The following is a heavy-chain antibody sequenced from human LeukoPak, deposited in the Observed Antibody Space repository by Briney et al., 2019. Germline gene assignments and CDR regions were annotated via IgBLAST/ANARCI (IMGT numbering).Heavy chain of an antibody. CDR2: IYLGDSDI. V-gene: IGHV5-51*01. CDR1: GYSFTSYW. J-gene: IGHJ4*02. Sequence: GESLKISCKGSGYSFTSYWIGWVRQMPGKGLEWMGIIYLGDSDIRYSPSFQGQVTISADKSISPAYLQWSSLKASDTAMYYCASAIAYDSRGYFDYWGQGTLVTVSS. CDR3: ASAIAYDSRGYFDY. D-gene: IGHD3-22*01.